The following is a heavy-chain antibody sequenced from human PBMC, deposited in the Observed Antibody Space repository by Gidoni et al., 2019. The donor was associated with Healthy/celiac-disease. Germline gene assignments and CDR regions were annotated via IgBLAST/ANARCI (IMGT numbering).Heavy chain of an antibody. CDR3: ARVGDDFYMDV. J-gene: IGHJ6*03. V-gene: IGHV1-46*03. Sequence: FQGRVTMTRDTSTSTVYMELSSLRSEDTAVYYCARVGDDFYMDVWGKGTTVTVSS.